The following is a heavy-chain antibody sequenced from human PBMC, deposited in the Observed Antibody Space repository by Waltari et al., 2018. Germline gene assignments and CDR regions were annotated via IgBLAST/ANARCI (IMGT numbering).Heavy chain of an antibody. CDR3: ATSDGFGELLFYRDY. D-gene: IGHD3-10*01. CDR2: IIPIFGTA. Sequence: QVQLVQSGAEVKKPGSSVKVSCNASGGTFSSYAISWVRQPPGQGLEWMGRIIPIFGTANYAQKFQGRVTITADESTSTAYMELSSLRSEETAVYYCATSDGFGELLFYRDYWGQGTLVTVSS. V-gene: IGHV1-69*15. CDR1: GGTFSSYA. J-gene: IGHJ4*02.